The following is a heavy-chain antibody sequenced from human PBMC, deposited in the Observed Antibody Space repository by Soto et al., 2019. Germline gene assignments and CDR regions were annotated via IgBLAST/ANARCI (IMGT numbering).Heavy chain of an antibody. CDR1: GFTFSSYG. CDR2: IWYDGSNK. CDR3: ARETTGRSSWQTLDY. Sequence: QVQLVESGGGVVQPGRSLRLSCAASGFTFSSYGMHWVRQAPGKGLEWVAVIWYDGSNKYYADSVKGRFTISRDNSKNTLYLQMNSLRAEDTAVYYCARETTGRSSWQTLDYWGQGTLVTVSS. D-gene: IGHD6-13*01. J-gene: IGHJ4*02. V-gene: IGHV3-33*01.